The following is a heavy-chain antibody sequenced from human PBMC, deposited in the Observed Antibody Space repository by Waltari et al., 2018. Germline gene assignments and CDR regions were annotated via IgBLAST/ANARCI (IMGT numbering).Heavy chain of an antibody. Sequence: QVQLVQSGAEVKKPGASVKVSCKASGYTFTSYDINWVRQATGQGLEWMGWMKPNSGNTGYAQKFQGRVTMTRNTSISTAYMERSRLRSEDTAVYYCARARYTQRGNYYYYYGMDVWGQGTTVTVSS. CDR3: ARARYTQRGNYYYYYGMDV. V-gene: IGHV1-8*01. CDR1: GYTFTSYD. D-gene: IGHD1-26*01. CDR2: MKPNSGNT. J-gene: IGHJ6*02.